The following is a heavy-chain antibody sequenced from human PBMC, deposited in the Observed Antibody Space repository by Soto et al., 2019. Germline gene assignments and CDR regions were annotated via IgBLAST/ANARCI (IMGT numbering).Heavy chain of an antibody. CDR2: ISSSSSTI. CDR1: GFPFSTYS. V-gene: IGHV3-48*01. CDR3: ARVRFPYYFDY. D-gene: IGHD3-16*01. J-gene: IGHJ4*02. Sequence: GGALRPSCAVSGFPFSTYSMNWVRQAPGKGLEWVSYISSSSSTIYYADSVKGRFTISRDNAKNSLYLQMNSLRAEDTAVYYCARVRFPYYFDYWGQGTLVTVS.